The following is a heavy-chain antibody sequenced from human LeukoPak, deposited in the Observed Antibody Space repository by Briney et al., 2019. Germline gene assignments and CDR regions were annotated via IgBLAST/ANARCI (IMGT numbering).Heavy chain of an antibody. J-gene: IGHJ4*02. CDR1: GFTFKNYA. CDR2: ISGSGDNT. V-gene: IGHV3-23*01. Sequence: GGSLRLSCAASGFTFKNYAIPRVRQAPGKGLEWVSGISGSGDNTYYADSDSVKGRFTISRYNPKDTLYLQMNSLGAEDTAIYYCTKCMTASGTCFFASWGQGTLVTVS. CDR3: TKCMTASGTCFFAS. D-gene: IGHD2-21*02.